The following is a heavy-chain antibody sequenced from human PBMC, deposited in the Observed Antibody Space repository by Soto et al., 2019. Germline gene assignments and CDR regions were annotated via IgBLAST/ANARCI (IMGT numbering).Heavy chain of an antibody. J-gene: IGHJ4*02. V-gene: IGHV4-39*01. D-gene: IGHD5-12*01. CDR1: GGAISSGGYY. CDR3: ASMEYSGYDYPSWTLYYFDY. CDR2: IYYSGST. Sequence: PSETLALTCTVSGGAISSGGYYWSWIRQHPGKGLEWIGYIYYSGSTYYNPSLKSRVTISVDTSKNQFSLKLSSVTAADTAVYYCASMEYSGYDYPSWTLYYFDYWGQGTLVTVSS.